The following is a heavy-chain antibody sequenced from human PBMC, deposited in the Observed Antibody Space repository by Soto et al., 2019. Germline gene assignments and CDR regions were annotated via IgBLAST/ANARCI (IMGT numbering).Heavy chain of an antibody. V-gene: IGHV3-64*01. CDR3: ARDMGCSGLPGDWGSCYYMDV. CDR2: ISSNGGST. D-gene: IGHD5-12*01. CDR1: GFTFSSYA. J-gene: IGHJ6*03. Sequence: GGSLRLSCAASGFTFSSYAMHWVRQAPGKGLEYVSAISSNGGSTYYANSVKGRFTISRDNSKNTLYLQMGSLRAEDMAVYYCARDMGCSGLPGDWGSCYYMDVWGKGTTVTVSS.